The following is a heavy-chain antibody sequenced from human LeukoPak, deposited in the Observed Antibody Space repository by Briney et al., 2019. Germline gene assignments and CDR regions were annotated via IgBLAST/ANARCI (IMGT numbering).Heavy chain of an antibody. CDR1: GYTFTSYD. CDR3: ARAVRRGEIERY. CDR2: MNPNSGDT. V-gene: IGHV1-8*01. J-gene: IGHJ4*02. Sequence: ASVKVSCKASGYTFTSYDINWVRQATGQGLEWTGWMNPNSGDTGYAQTFQGRVTMTRDTSVGTAYMELSSLRSEDTAVYYCARAVRRGEIERYWGQGTLVTVSS. D-gene: IGHD3-10*01.